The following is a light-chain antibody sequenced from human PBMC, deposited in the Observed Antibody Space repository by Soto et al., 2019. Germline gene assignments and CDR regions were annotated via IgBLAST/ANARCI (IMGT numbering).Light chain of an antibody. J-gene: IGLJ1*01. Sequence: QSVLTQPPSASGTPGQSVTISCSGSSSNIGSNTVNLYQQLPGTAPKLLIYYNNQRPSGVSDRFSGSRSGTSASLAIRGLQSEDEADYYCAAWDDSLNGYVFGIGTKVTVL. CDR2: YNN. V-gene: IGLV1-44*01. CDR1: SSNIGSNT. CDR3: AAWDDSLNGYV.